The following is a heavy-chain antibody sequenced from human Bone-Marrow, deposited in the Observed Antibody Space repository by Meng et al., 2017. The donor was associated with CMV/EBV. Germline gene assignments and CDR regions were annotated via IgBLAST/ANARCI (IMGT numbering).Heavy chain of an antibody. Sequence: GESLKISCAASGFTFDDYAMSWVPQAPGKGLEWVSAISGSGGSTYYADSVKGRFTISRDNSKNTLYLQMNSLRAEDTAVYYCAKGRAAASYYFDYWGQGTLVTVSS. CDR3: AKGRAAASYYFDY. D-gene: IGHD6-13*01. V-gene: IGHV3-23*01. CDR2: ISGSGGST. CDR1: GFTFDDYA. J-gene: IGHJ4*02.